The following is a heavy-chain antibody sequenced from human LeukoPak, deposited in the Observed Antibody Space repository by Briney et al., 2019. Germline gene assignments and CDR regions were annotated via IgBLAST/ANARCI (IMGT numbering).Heavy chain of an antibody. CDR1: GGTFSSYA. CDR3: ARDRDIVVVPAAIGYYGMDV. J-gene: IGHJ6*04. CDR2: IIPIFGTA. Sequence: SVKVSCKASGGTFSSYAISWVRQAPGQGLEWMGGIIPIFGTANYAQKFQGRVTITADESTSTAHMELSSLRSEDTAVYYCARDRDIVVVPAAIGYYGMDVWGKGTTVTVSS. V-gene: IGHV1-69*13. D-gene: IGHD2-2*01.